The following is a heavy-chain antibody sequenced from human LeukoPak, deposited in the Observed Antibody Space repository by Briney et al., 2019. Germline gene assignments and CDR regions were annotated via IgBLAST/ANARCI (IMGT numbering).Heavy chain of an antibody. CDR1: GFTFSDYY. D-gene: IGHD2-15*01. Sequence: GGSLRLSCAASGFTFSDYYMSWIRQAPGKGLEWVSYISSSGSTIYYAYSVKGRFTISRDNAKNSLYLQMNSLKAEDTAVYYCARDIVVVVAAKYYYYGMDVWGQGTTVTVSS. J-gene: IGHJ6*02. V-gene: IGHV3-11*01. CDR3: ARDIVVVVAAKYYYYGMDV. CDR2: ISSSGSTI.